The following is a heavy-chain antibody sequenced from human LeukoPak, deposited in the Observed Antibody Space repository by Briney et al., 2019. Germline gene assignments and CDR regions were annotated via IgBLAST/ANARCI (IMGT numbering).Heavy chain of an antibody. CDR2: IYHSGST. D-gene: IGHD3-10*01. J-gene: IGHJ4*02. CDR3: ARAGPYYGSGSPDY. CDR1: GGSISSSNW. Sequence: PSETLSLTCAVSGGSISSSNWWGWVPQPPGKGLEWIGEIYHSGSTNYNPSLKSRVTISVDKSKNQFSLKLSSVTAADTAVYYCARAGPYYGSGSPDYWGQGTLVTVSS. V-gene: IGHV4-4*02.